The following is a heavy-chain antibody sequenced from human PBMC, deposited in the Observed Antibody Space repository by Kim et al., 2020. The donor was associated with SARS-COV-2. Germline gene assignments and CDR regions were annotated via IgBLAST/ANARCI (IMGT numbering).Heavy chain of an antibody. Sequence: GGSLRLSCAASGFTFSSYGMHWVRQAPGKGLEWVAVIWYDGSNKYYADSVKGRFTISRYNSKNTLYLQMNSLRAEDTAVYYCASLIVDDAFDIWGQGTMVTVSS. CDR3: ASLIVDDAFDI. D-gene: IGHD3-22*01. V-gene: IGHV3-33*01. CDR1: GFTFSSYG. J-gene: IGHJ3*02. CDR2: IWYDGSNK.